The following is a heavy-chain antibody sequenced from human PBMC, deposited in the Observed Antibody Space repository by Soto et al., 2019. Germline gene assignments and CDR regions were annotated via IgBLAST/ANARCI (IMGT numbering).Heavy chain of an antibody. CDR2: ISPYTGNT. J-gene: IGHJ6*02. D-gene: IGHD3-16*01. Sequence: QVQLVQSGDEVKKPGASVEGSCKASGYIFVNYGIAWVRQAPGQGLEWMGWISPYTGNTHSATKVQGRLTMTTDTSTSTAYMDLGSLTSDDTAVYYCVMVDNYVTPTPQDVWGQGTTVTVSS. CDR3: VMVDNYVTPTPQDV. CDR1: GYIFVNYG. V-gene: IGHV1-18*01.